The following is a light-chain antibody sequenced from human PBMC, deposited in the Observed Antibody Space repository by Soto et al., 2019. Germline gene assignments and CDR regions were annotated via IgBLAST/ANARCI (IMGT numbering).Light chain of an antibody. Sequence: EIVLTQSPATLSLSPGERATLSCRASQSVSTYLAWYQQRPGQAPRLLINDASHRAPGNPARFSGSGSGTDFTLTISSLEPEDFAVYYCQQRSNWPLTFGGGTKVEIK. CDR3: QQRSNWPLT. V-gene: IGKV3-11*01. CDR1: QSVSTY. CDR2: DAS. J-gene: IGKJ4*01.